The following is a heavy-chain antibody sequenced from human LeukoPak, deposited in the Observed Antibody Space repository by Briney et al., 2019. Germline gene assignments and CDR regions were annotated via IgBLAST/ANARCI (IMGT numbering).Heavy chain of an antibody. J-gene: IGHJ4*02. CDR2: IYYSGST. CDR3: ARAPDYGGNSGLSDY. Sequence: SETLSLTCTVSGGSISSYYWSWIRQPPGKGLEWIGYIYYSGSTNYNPSLKSRVTISVDTSKNQFSLKLSSVTTADTAVYYCARAPDYGGNSGLSDYWGQGTLVTVSS. V-gene: IGHV4-59*08. CDR1: GGSISSYY. D-gene: IGHD4-23*01.